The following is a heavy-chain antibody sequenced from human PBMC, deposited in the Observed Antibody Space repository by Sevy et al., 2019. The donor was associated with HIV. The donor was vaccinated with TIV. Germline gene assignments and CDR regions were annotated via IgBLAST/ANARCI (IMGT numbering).Heavy chain of an antibody. Sequence: ASVKVSCKVSGSALTELAMHWVRQAPGKGLEWMATFDPEDGETFYAQKFQGRVTMTEDTSTDTAYLELVSLRSEDTAVYYCATTKDYCEGSGYPFDGWGQRTLVTVSS. CDR2: FDPEDGET. V-gene: IGHV1-24*01. D-gene: IGHD3-22*01. CDR3: ATTKDYCEGSGYPFDG. J-gene: IGHJ4*01. CDR1: GSALTELA.